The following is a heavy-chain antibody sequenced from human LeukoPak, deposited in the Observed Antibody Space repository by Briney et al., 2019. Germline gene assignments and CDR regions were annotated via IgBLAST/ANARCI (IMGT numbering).Heavy chain of an antibody. Sequence: ASVKVSCKASGYTFTSYGISWVRQAPGQGLEWMGWISAYNGNTNYAQKLQGGVTMTTDTSTSTAYMELRSLRSDDTAVYYCAREVVTAIQYYFDYWGQGTLVTVSS. CDR2: ISAYNGNT. CDR3: AREVVTAIQYYFDY. D-gene: IGHD2-21*02. CDR1: GYTFTSYG. V-gene: IGHV1-18*01. J-gene: IGHJ4*02.